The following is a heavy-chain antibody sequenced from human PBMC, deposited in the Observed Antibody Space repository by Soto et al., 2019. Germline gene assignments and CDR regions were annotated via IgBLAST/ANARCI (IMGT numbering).Heavy chain of an antibody. CDR1: GGTFSSYA. Sequence: SVKVSCKASGGTFSSYAISWVRQAPGQGLEWMGGIIPIFGTANYAQKFQGRVTITADESTSTAYMELSSLRSEDTAVYYCAREDSSYYGSGSYPAYGMDVWGQGTTVTVSS. D-gene: IGHD3-10*01. J-gene: IGHJ6*02. CDR3: AREDSSYYGSGSYPAYGMDV. CDR2: IIPIFGTA. V-gene: IGHV1-69*13.